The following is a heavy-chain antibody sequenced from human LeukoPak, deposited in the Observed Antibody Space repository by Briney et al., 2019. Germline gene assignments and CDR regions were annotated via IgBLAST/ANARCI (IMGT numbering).Heavy chain of an antibody. V-gene: IGHV4-39*07. CDR1: NGPINTYQ. CDR2: IYYSGST. J-gene: IGHJ5*02. CDR3: AREITMVRGVIMHDAWFDP. Sequence: SETLSFTCTVSNGPINTYQWSWIRQPPGKGLEWIGSIYYSGSTYYNPSLRSRVTISVDTSKDQFSLKLSSVTAADTAVYYCAREITMVRGVIMHDAWFDPWGQGTLVTVSS. D-gene: IGHD3-10*01.